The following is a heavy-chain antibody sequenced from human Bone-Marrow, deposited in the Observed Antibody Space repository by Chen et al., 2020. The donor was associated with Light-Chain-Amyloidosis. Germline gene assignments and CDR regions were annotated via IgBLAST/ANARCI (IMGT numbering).Heavy chain of an antibody. CDR3: ASGLYGDYADF. D-gene: IGHD4-17*01. Sequence: EVQLVEFGGGLVKPGGSLRLSCAASGFTFSAYAMNWVRQAPGKGLEWVSSISSGSTYIFYTTSVKGRFTISRDNAKNSLFLQMNSLRGEDTAVYYCASGLYGDYADFWGQGTLVTVSS. J-gene: IGHJ4*02. CDR2: ISSGSTYI. CDR1: GFTFSAYA. V-gene: IGHV3-21*02.